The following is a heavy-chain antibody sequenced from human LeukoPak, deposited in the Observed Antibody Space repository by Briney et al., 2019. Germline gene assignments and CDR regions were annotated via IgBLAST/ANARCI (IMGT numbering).Heavy chain of an antibody. CDR1: GFTFSSYC. CDR3: ARRAGDYKHPFDY. V-gene: IGHV3-21*01. J-gene: IGHJ4*02. CDR2: ITSSTGYI. D-gene: IGHD4-11*01. Sequence: RPGGSLRLSCAASGFTFSSYCMNWVRQAPGKGLEWVSSITSSTGYIYYADSVKGRFTISRDNAKNSLYLQMNSLRAEDTAVYYCARRAGDYKHPFDYWGQGTLVTVSS.